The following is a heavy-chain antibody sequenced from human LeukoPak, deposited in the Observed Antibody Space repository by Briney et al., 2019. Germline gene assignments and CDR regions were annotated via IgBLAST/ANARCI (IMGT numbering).Heavy chain of an antibody. V-gene: IGHV3-33*01. Sequence: GGSLRLSCVASGFTFSSYGMHWVRQTPGKGLEWVAVIWYDGSKKYSADSLKGRFTISRDDSKSTLNLQMNSLRAEDTAVYYCARDLGTAGSFYFDYWGQGTLVTVSS. D-gene: IGHD6-19*01. J-gene: IGHJ4*02. CDR2: IWYDGSKK. CDR1: GFTFSSYG. CDR3: ARDLGTAGSFYFDY.